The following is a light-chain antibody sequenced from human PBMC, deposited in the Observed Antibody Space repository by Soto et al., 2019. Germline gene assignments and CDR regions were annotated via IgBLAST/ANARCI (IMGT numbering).Light chain of an antibody. Sequence: QSVLTQPPSASGSPGQSVTISCTGTSSDVGGYNYVSWYQQHPGKAPKLMIYEVSKRPSGVPDRFSGSKSGNTASLTVSGLQAEDEADYYCSSYAGSNRVFGTGTMVTVL. CDR1: SSDVGGYNY. CDR3: SSYAGSNRV. V-gene: IGLV2-8*01. J-gene: IGLJ1*01. CDR2: EVS.